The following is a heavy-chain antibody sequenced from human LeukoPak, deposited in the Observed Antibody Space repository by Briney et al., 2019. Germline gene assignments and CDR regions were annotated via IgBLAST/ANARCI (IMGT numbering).Heavy chain of an antibody. V-gene: IGHV3-74*01. D-gene: IGHD3-3*01. Sequence: GGSLRLSCAASGFTFSSYWMHWVRQAPGKGLVWVSRINSDGSSTSYADSVKGRFTISRDNAKNTLYLQMNSLRAEDTAVYYCAREVDDFWSGYRHLDYWGQGTLVTVSS. CDR1: GFTFSSYW. CDR2: INSDGSST. J-gene: IGHJ4*02. CDR3: AREVDDFWSGYRHLDY.